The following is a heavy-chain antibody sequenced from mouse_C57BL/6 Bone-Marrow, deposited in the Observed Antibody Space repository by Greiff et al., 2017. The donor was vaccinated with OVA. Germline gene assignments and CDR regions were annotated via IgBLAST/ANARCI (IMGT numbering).Heavy chain of an antibody. CDR2: IYPGSGNT. V-gene: IGHV1-76*01. Sequence: QVQLQQSGAELVRPGASVKLSCKASGYTFTDYYINWVKQRPGQGLEWIARIYPGSGNTYYNEKFKGKATLTAEKSSSTAYMQLSSLTSEDSAVYFCARETNYYPFAYWGQGTLVTVSA. D-gene: IGHD2-1*01. CDR1: GYTFTDYY. J-gene: IGHJ3*01. CDR3: ARETNYYPFAY.